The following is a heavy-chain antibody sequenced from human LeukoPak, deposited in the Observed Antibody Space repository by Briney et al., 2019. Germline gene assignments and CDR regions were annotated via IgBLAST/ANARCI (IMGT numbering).Heavy chain of an antibody. Sequence: GGSLRLSCAASGFTFSSYSMNWVRQAPGKGLEWVSSISSSSSYIYYADSVKGRFTISRDNAKNSLYLQMNSLRAEDTAVYYCAGLEWLRLGALDYWGQGTLVTVSS. D-gene: IGHD3-3*01. CDR3: AGLEWLRLGALDY. CDR2: ISSSSSYI. V-gene: IGHV3-21*01. CDR1: GFTFSSYS. J-gene: IGHJ4*02.